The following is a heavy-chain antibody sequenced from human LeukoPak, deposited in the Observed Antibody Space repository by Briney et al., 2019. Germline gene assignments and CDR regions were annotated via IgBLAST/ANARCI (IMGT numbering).Heavy chain of an antibody. V-gene: IGHV1-69*04. D-gene: IGHD6-13*01. CDR3: ARTNRDRNSSSWYWNHNWFDP. Sequence: GASVKVSFKASGGAFSSYAISWVRQAPGQGLEWMGRIIPILGIANYAQKFQGGVTITADKSTSTAYMELSSLRSEDTAVYYCARTNRDRNSSSWYWNHNWFDPWGQGTLVTVSS. CDR1: GGAFSSYA. J-gene: IGHJ5*02. CDR2: IIPILGIA.